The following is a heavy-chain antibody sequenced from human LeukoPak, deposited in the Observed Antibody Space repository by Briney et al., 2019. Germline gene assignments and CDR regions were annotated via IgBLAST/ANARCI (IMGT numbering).Heavy chain of an antibody. CDR1: VGAPRGSSYY. CDR3: ARRPRADSFDP. Sequence: SETLSLTCAVSVGAPRGSSYYWGWIRQPPGEGLGWIGSIYYSGGTSYNPSLTSRVTISVDTSKNQFSLKLRSVTAADTAVYYCARRPRADSFDPWGQGTLVTVSS. J-gene: IGHJ5*02. CDR2: IYYSGGT. V-gene: IGHV4-39*01.